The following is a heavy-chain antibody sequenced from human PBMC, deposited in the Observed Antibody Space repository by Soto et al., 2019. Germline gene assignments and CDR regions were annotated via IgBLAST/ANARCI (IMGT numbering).Heavy chain of an antibody. V-gene: IGHV1-18*01. CDR1: GYTFTRYG. J-gene: IGHJ6*02. CDR3: AREGYYPYYYYGMDV. Sequence: QVQLVQSGAEVKKPGASVKVSCKASGYTFTRYGITWVRQARGQGLEWMGWINGYNGNTKYAQKLQGRVTMTTDTSTSTAYMELRSLTSDDTAVYYCAREGYYPYYYYGMDVWGQGTTVTVSS. D-gene: IGHD3-10*01. CDR2: INGYNGNT.